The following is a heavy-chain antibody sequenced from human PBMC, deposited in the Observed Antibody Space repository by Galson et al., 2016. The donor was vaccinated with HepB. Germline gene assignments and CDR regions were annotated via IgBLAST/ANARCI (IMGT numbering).Heavy chain of an antibody. CDR2: IRPHNVNI. D-gene: IGHD1-1*01. Sequence: SVKVSCKASGYTFTSYAITWVRQAPGQGLEWMGWIRPHNVNIKYAQKFQGRVTMTTDTSTRTAYMELRSLTSDDTAVYYCAAAALVQLDGNSEVGAQHHWGQGTQVTVSS. CDR1: GYTFTSYA. V-gene: IGHV1-18*04. CDR3: AAAALVQLDGNSEVGAQHH. J-gene: IGHJ5*02.